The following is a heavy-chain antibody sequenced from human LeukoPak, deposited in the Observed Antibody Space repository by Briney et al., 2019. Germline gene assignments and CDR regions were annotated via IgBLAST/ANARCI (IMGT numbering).Heavy chain of an antibody. CDR2: IRYDGSDK. CDR1: GSTFSNYA. V-gene: IGHV3-30*02. J-gene: IGHJ2*01. CDR3: AKDHLGDSGHWYFDL. D-gene: IGHD2-21*02. Sequence: GGSLRLSCAASGSTFSNYAMHWVRQAPGKGLEWVAFIRYDGSDKYFADFVKGRFTFSRDNSKNTLSLQMNSLRVEDTAVYHCAKDHLGDSGHWYFDLWSRGTLVTVSS.